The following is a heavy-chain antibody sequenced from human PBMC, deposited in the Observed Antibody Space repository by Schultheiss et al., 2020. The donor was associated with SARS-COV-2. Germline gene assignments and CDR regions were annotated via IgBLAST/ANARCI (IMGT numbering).Heavy chain of an antibody. V-gene: IGHV1-18*01. J-gene: IGHJ6*01. CDR2: ISAYNGNT. Sequence: ASVKVSCKASGYTFTSYGISWVRQAPGQGLEWMGWISAYNGNTNYAQKLQGRVTMTTDTSMSTAYMELRSLRSDDTAVYYCARDAFYYDSSGYYSYYYYGMDVWGQGTTVTVSS. D-gene: IGHD3-22*01. CDR3: ARDAFYYDSSGYYSYYYYGMDV. CDR1: GYTFTSYG.